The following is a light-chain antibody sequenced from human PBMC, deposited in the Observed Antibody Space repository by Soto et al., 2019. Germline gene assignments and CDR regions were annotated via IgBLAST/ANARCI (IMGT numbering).Light chain of an antibody. CDR3: QQYNRYSPYT. J-gene: IGKJ2*01. CDR1: QSISSW. Sequence: DIQMTQSPSTLSASVGDRVTITCRASQSISSWLAWYQQKPGKAPKLLIYDASSLESGVPSRFSGSGSGTEFTLTISRLQPDDFATYYCQQYNRYSPYTFGQGTKLEIK. V-gene: IGKV1-5*01. CDR2: DAS.